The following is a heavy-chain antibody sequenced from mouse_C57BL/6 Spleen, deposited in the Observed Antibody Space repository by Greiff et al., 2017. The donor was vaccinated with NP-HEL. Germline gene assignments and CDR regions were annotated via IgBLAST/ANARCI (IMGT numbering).Heavy chain of an antibody. J-gene: IGHJ4*01. D-gene: IGHD1-1*01. CDR1: GYTFTSYW. V-gene: IGHV1-64*01. CDR2: IHPNSGST. CDR3: ARQLRDYYAMDY. Sequence: QVQLQQSGAELVKPGASVKLSCKASGYTFTSYWMHWVKQRPGQGLEWIGMIHPNSGSTNYNEKFKSKATLTVDKSSSTAYMQLSSLTSEDSAVYYCARQLRDYYAMDYWGQGTSVTVSS.